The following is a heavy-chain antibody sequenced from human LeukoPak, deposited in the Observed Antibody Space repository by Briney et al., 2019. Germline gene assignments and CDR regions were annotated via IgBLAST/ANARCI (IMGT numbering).Heavy chain of an antibody. CDR3: ARAGRQEKFLNYYYYGMDA. J-gene: IGHJ6*01. D-gene: IGHD6-6*01. CDR1: GGTLRSYA. Sequence: SVKVSCKASGGTLRSYAISWVRQAPGQGLEWMGGIIPLFGAANYAQKFQGRVTITADESTSTAYMEVSSLRYEDTAIYYCARAGRQEKFLNYYYYGMDAWGEGTTVTVPS. CDR2: IIPLFGAA. V-gene: IGHV1-69*13.